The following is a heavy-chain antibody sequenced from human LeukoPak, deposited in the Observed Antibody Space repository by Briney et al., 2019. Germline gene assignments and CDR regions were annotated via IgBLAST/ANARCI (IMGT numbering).Heavy chain of an antibody. D-gene: IGHD2-2*03. CDR3: ARDKGGYCSSTSCSDFDP. J-gene: IGHJ5*02. CDR2: INPNSGGT. V-gene: IGHV1-2*02. CDR1: GYTFTGYY. Sequence: GASVKVSCMASGYTFTGYYMHWVRQAPGQGLEWMGWINPNSGGTNYAQKFQGRVTMTRDTSISTAYMELSRLRSDDTAVYYCARDKGGYCSSTSCSDFDPWGQGTLVTVSS.